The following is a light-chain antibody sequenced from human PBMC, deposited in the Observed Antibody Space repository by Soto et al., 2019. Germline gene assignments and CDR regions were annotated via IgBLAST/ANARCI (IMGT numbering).Light chain of an antibody. V-gene: IGKV3-11*01. CDR1: QSVDTM. Sequence: EIVLTQSPATLSLSAGERVTLSCRASQSVDTMVAWYQQQVSRTPRLLIYETSNRATGVPARFSGSGSGTGFTLTISRLEPEDFAIYFCQVRTDWPPFKYTFGQGTKLEVK. J-gene: IGKJ2*01. CDR3: QVRTDWPPFKYT. CDR2: ETS.